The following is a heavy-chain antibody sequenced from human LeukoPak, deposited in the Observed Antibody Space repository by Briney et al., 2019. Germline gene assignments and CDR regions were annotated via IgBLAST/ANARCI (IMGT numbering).Heavy chain of an antibody. J-gene: IGHJ4*02. D-gene: IGHD6-13*01. CDR2: VNTDGGDT. CDR3: TRKNAGRSPSAL. V-gene: IGHV3-23*01. Sequence: PGGSLRLSCAASGFTFDNYGMSWVRQAPGKGLEWVSGVNTDGGDTAYSDSVKGRCIISRDNSKNTLYLQMSSLRADDTAIYYCTRKNAGRSPSALWGQGTLVTVSS. CDR1: GFTFDNYG.